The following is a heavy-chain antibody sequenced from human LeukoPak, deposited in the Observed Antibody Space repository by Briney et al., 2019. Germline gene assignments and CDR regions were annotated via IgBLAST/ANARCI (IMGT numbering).Heavy chain of an antibody. Sequence: GGSLRLSCAASGFTLSDYYMNWIRQAPGKGLECVSYISSSGTTIYYADSVKGRFTISRDNTKNSLFLQMNSLRAEDTAVYYCAKAHHSSGVYYYDYWGQGTLVTVSS. CDR3: AKAHHSSGVYYYDY. CDR2: ISSSGTTI. CDR1: GFTLSDYY. D-gene: IGHD3-22*01. V-gene: IGHV3-11*01. J-gene: IGHJ4*02.